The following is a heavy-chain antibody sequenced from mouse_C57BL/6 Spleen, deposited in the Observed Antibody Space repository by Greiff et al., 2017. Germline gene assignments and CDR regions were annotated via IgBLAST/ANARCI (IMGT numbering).Heavy chain of an antibody. J-gene: IGHJ1*03. Sequence: EVKLQESEGGLVQPGSSMKLSCTASGFTFSDYYMAWVRQVPEKGLEWVANINYDGSSTYYLDSLKSRFIISRDNAKNILYLQMSSLKSEDTATYYCAREARNYYGSSYWYFDVWGTGTTVTVSS. CDR2: INYDGSST. D-gene: IGHD1-1*01. CDR3: AREARNYYGSSYWYFDV. V-gene: IGHV5-16*01. CDR1: GFTFSDYY.